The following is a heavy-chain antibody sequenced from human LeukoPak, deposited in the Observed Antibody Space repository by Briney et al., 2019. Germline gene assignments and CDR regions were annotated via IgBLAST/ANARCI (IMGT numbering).Heavy chain of an antibody. Sequence: GGSPRLSCAASGFTFSSYAMSWVRQAPGKGLEWVSAISGSGGSTYYADSVKGRFTISRDNSKNTLYLQMDSLRAEDTAVYYCAKDDIVVVPAAIHTFDYWGQGTLVTVSS. D-gene: IGHD2-2*02. CDR3: AKDDIVVVPAAIHTFDY. CDR2: ISGSGGST. CDR1: GFTFSSYA. V-gene: IGHV3-23*01. J-gene: IGHJ4*02.